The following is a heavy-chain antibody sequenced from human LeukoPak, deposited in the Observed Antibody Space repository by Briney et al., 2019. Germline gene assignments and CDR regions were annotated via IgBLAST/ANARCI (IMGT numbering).Heavy chain of an antibody. D-gene: IGHD5-12*01. Sequence: GGSLRLSCAASGFTISSYGMHWVRQAPGKGLEWVAVIWYDGSNKYYADSVKGRFTISRDNSKNTLYPQMNSLRAEDTAVYYCARDRGSGYDYWFDPWGQGTLVTVSS. J-gene: IGHJ5*02. CDR1: GFTISSYG. V-gene: IGHV3-33*01. CDR2: IWYDGSNK. CDR3: ARDRGSGYDYWFDP.